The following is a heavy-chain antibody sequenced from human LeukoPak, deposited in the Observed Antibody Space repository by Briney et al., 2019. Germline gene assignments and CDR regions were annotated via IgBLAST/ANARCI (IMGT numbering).Heavy chain of an antibody. CDR3: ARRGAVEYYGSGSYPLDY. CDR1: GFTFSSYG. CDR2: IWYDGSNK. D-gene: IGHD3-10*01. Sequence: PGGSLRLSCAASGFTFSSYGMHWVRQAPGKGLEWVAVIWYDGSNKYYADSVKGRFTISRDNSENTLYLQMNSLRAEDTAVYYCARRGAVEYYGSGSYPLDYWGQGTLVTVSS. V-gene: IGHV3-33*01. J-gene: IGHJ4*02.